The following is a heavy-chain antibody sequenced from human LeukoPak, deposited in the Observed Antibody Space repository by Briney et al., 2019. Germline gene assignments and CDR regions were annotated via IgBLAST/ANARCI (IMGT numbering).Heavy chain of an antibody. CDR1: GFTFSSYW. D-gene: IGHD5-18*01. CDR3: ARALHGNSYYGLLDNWYFDL. CDR2: IKQDGSEK. Sequence: GGSLRLSCAASGFTFSSYWMSWVRQAPGKGLEWVANIKQDGSEKYYVDSVKGRFTISRDNAKNSLYLQMNSLRAEDTAVYYCARALHGNSYYGLLDNWYFDLWGRGTLVTVAS. J-gene: IGHJ2*01. V-gene: IGHV3-7*04.